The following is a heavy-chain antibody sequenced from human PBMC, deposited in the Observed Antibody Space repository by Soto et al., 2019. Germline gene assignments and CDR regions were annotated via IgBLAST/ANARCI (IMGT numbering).Heavy chain of an antibody. J-gene: IGHJ2*01. D-gene: IGHD2-2*01. V-gene: IGHV3-30-3*01. CDR3: ARDGSANWYFDWYFDL. CDR2: SANDASSE. CDR1: GFTLSGYP. Sequence: QVQLAESGGGVVQGGGSLRLSCAASGFTLSGYPMHWVRQAPGKRLEWVAISANDASSEHYADSVKGRFTISRDNSENTLYLQMNSLRAEATALYYCARDGSANWYFDWYFDLWGRGTVVTVSS.